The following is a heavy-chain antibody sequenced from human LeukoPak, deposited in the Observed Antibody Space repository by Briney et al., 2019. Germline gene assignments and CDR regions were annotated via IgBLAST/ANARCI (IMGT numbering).Heavy chain of an antibody. CDR2: ISWNSGNI. D-gene: IGHD2/OR15-2a*01. CDR3: AKDAYGGATFFYYMDV. J-gene: IGHJ6*03. Sequence: PEGPLRLSCAGSGFSFDDYAMHWVRQPPGKGLEWVSGISWNSGNIAYADFVGGRFTISRDNAKNSLSLQMNSLSDEDTAVYYCAKDAYGGATFFYYMDVWGKGTTVTVSS. V-gene: IGHV3-9*01. CDR1: GFSFDDYA.